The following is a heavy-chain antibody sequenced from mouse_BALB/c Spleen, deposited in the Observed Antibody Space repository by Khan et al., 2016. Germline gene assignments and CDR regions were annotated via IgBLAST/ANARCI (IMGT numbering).Heavy chain of an antibody. CDR2: ISFSGST. CDR1: GYSITSDYA. D-gene: IGHD1-1*01. J-gene: IGHJ4*01. Sequence: EVQLQESGPGLVKPSQSLSLTCTVTGYSITSDYAWNWIRQFPGNKLEWMGYISFSGSTTYNPSLKSRISITRDTSRNQFFLQLNSVTTDDTATYYCARGGSSYEGAMDFWGQGTSVTVSS. V-gene: IGHV3-2*02. CDR3: ARGGSSYEGAMDF.